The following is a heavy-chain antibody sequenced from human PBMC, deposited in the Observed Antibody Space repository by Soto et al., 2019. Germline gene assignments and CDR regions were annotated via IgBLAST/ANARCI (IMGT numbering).Heavy chain of an antibody. Sequence: QVTLKESGPVLVKPTETLTLTCTVSGFSLSNARMGVSWIRQPPGKALEGLAHIFSNDETAYSTSLKTRLTISKDTSKSQVVLTMGNMDPVDTATYYCARTVARMNLDYWGQGTLVTVSS. V-gene: IGHV2-26*01. CDR2: IFSNDET. CDR1: GFSLSNARMG. D-gene: IGHD2-21*01. CDR3: ARTVARMNLDY. J-gene: IGHJ4*02.